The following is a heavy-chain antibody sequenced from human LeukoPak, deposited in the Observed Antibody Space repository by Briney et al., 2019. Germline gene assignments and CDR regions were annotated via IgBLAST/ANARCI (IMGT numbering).Heavy chain of an antibody. CDR1: GFTFSSYS. V-gene: IGHV3-48*01. CDR3: ARGLTRWLQFSLNY. Sequence: GGSLRLSCAASGFTFSSYSVSWVRQAPGKGLEWVSYITSSSSTIYYADSVKGRFTISRDNAKNSLYLQMNSLRAEDTAVYYCARGLTRWLQFSLNYWGQGTLVTVSS. D-gene: IGHD5-24*01. CDR2: ITSSSSTI. J-gene: IGHJ4*02.